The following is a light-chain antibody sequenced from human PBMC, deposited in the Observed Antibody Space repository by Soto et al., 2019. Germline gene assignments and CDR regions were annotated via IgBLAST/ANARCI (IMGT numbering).Light chain of an antibody. CDR1: SSNIGAGYD. CDR2: GNS. CDR3: HPYDSPLSAR. J-gene: IGLJ3*02. Sequence: QSVLTQPPSVSGAPGQRVTISCTGSSSNIGAGYDVHWYQQLPGTAPKLLIYGNSNRPSGVPDRFSGSKSGTSASLAITGPQAGDGGDYYGHPYDSPLSARFGGGTKPPVL. V-gene: IGLV1-40*01.